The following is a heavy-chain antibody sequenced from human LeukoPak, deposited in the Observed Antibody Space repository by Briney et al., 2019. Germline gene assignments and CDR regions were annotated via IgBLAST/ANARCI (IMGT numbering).Heavy chain of an antibody. CDR3: ARGFPAAGTFIDY. J-gene: IGHJ4*02. CDR1: GFTFSDRY. D-gene: IGHD6-13*01. CDR2: ISPNSNTI. Sequence: TGGSLRLSCAAAGFTFSDRYMSRIRQAPGQGMEWVAYISPNSNTIHYADSVKGRFTISRDNAKNSLYLQMNSLRAEDTAVYYCARGFPAAGTFIDYWGQGTLVTVSS. V-gene: IGHV3-11*04.